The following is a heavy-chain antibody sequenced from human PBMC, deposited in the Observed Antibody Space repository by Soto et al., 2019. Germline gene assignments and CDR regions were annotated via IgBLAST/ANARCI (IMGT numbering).Heavy chain of an antibody. J-gene: IGHJ6*02. CDR1: GYSVSSSDYY. D-gene: IGHD2-8*01. V-gene: IGHV4-39*01. Sequence: PSETLSLTFSVSGYSVSSSDYYWAWIRQPPGKGLEWIGSMFYSVLTYYNPSLKSRVTLSVDTSKNHFSVRLNSVTAADTAVYYCAPLTVSLRGPYGRHVWGQGTTVTVS. CDR2: MFYSVLT. CDR3: APLTVSLRGPYGRHV.